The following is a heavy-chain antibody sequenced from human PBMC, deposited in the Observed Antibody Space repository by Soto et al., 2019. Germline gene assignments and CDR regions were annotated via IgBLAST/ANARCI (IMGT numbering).Heavy chain of an antibody. Sequence: EVQLVESGGGLVQPGGSLRLSCAASGFTFSSYWMHWVRQAPGKGLVWVSRINSDGSSTSYADSVKGRFTISRDNAKNKLYMQMKRLRAEGTAVSYCVITSLVVAAATREDYWGQGTLVTVSS. CDR3: VITSLVVAAATREDY. CDR1: GFTFSSYW. D-gene: IGHD2-15*01. V-gene: IGHV3-74*01. J-gene: IGHJ4*02. CDR2: INSDGSST.